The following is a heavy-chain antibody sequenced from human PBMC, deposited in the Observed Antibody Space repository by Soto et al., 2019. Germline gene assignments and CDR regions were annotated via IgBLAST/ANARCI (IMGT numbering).Heavy chain of an antibody. V-gene: IGHV4-4*02. Sequence: SETLSLTCAVSGGSFTSNNWWTWVRQPPGQGLEWIGEVYRTGSTNYNPSLKSRVTISLDESENQFSLKVTSLTAADTAVYYCASRDPGTSVDYWGQGTLVTVSS. CDR2: VYRTGST. CDR3: ASRDPGTSVDY. J-gene: IGHJ4*02. D-gene: IGHD1-7*01. CDR1: GGSFTSNNW.